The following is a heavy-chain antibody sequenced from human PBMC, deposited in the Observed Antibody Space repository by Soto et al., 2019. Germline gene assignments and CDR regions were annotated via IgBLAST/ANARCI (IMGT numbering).Heavy chain of an antibody. CDR1: GATIVNHA. CDR3: PKADGVAATGRLLAY. D-gene: IGHD6-13*01. Sequence: GGSLRLCYTASGATIVNHAGRWVSKAPGKGLEWVSTTNGGGDHTNLADSVKGRFTVSRDNSQKTLFLQMNSLTVEDSAFYYCPKADGVAATGRLLAYRVQG. V-gene: IGHV3-23*01. CDR2: TNGGGDHT. J-gene: IGHJ4*02.